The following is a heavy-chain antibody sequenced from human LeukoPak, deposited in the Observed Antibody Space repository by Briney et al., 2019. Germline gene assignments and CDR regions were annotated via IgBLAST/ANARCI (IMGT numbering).Heavy chain of an antibody. CDR1: GFTFSSYA. D-gene: IGHD5-18*01. CDR3: AKDRGGYSYAADY. J-gene: IGHJ4*02. CDR2: ISGDGGST. Sequence: GGSLRLSCAASGFTFSSYAMHWVRQAPGKGLEWVSLISGDGGSTYYVDSVKGRFTISRDNSKNSLYLQMNSLRTEDTALYYCAKDRGGYSYAADYWGQGTLVTVSS. V-gene: IGHV3-43*02.